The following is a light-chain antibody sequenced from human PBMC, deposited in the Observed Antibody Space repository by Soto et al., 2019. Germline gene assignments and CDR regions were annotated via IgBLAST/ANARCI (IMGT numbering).Light chain of an antibody. CDR1: SGSVSSTYY. Sequence: QAVVTQEPSFSVSPGGTVTLTCGLTSGSVSSTYYPSWHQQTPGQAPRTLMYNTNTRSSGVPDRFSGSILGNKAALTITGAQADDESDYYCALYMCSGIWVFGGGTQLTVL. J-gene: IGLJ3*02. CDR2: NTN. V-gene: IGLV8-61*01. CDR3: ALYMCSGIWV.